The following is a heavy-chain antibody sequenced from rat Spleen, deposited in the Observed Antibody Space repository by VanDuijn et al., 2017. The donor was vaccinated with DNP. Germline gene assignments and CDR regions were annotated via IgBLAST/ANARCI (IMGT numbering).Heavy chain of an antibody. V-gene: IGHV2-63*01. CDR2: MWFDGDT. J-gene: IGHJ4*01. CDR1: GFSLTSYS. D-gene: IGHD1-2*01. CDR3: IRDRPIATVSPYVMDG. Sequence: QVQLKESGPGLVQPSETLSLICTVSGFSLTSYSVSWVRQSSGKGPEWMGRMWFDGDTAYSSALKSRLSISRDTSKNQVFLKMNSLQTEDTGTYYCIRDRPIATVSPYVMDGWGQGISVTVSS.